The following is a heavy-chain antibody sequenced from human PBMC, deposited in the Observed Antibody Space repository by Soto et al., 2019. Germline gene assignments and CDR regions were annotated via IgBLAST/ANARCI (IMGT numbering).Heavy chain of an antibody. CDR3: ASGGSGYVWFNEF. J-gene: IGHJ4*02. V-gene: IGHV1-69*01. CDR1: GDLFSSYA. D-gene: IGHD3-22*01. Sequence: QEQLVQSGAEVKKSGSSVKVSCKDTGDLFSSYAVSWVRQAPGQGLEWMGGIIPVFDTVYYAQKFQGRVTITADESTTTAYIELSSLRSEDTAMYYCASGGSGYVWFNEFWGQGTLVTVSS. CDR2: IIPVFDTV.